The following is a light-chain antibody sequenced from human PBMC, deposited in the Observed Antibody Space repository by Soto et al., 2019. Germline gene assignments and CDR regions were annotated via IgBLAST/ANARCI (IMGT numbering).Light chain of an antibody. J-gene: IGKJ1*01. CDR1: QSVNNNY. CDR2: GAS. CDR3: QQYDNWPQT. Sequence: EIVLTQSPGTLSLSPGERATLSCRASQSVNNNYLAWHHQKPGQAPRLLILGASSRATGIPDRFSGSGSGTDFTLTISRLEPEDFAVYYCQQYDNWPQTFGQGTKVDIK. V-gene: IGKV3-20*01.